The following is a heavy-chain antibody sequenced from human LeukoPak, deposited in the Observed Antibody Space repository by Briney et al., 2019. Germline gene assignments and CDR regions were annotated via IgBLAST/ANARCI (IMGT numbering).Heavy chain of an antibody. CDR1: GGTISSYY. Sequence: SETLSLTCTVSGGTISSYYWNWIRQPPGKGLEWIGYIHYSGSTKYNPSLKSQVTISVDTSKNQFSLKLSSVTAADTAVYYCARWYSSGWAFDYWGQGTLVTVSS. CDR3: ARWYSSGWAFDY. V-gene: IGHV4-59*08. J-gene: IGHJ4*02. CDR2: IHYSGST. D-gene: IGHD6-19*01.